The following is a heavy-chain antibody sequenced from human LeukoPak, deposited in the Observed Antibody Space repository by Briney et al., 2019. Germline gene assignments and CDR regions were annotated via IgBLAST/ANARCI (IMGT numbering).Heavy chain of an antibody. J-gene: IGHJ4*02. CDR1: GFTVSSNY. V-gene: IGHV3-66*02. D-gene: IGHD3-22*01. CDR3: ARGVYSSGYYYENFDY. Sequence: GGSLRLSCAASGFTVSSNYMSWVRQAPGKGLEWVSVIYSGGSTYYADSVKGRFTISRDNSKNTLYLQMNSLRAEDTAVYYCARGVYSSGYYYENFDYWGQGTLVTVSS. CDR2: IYSGGST.